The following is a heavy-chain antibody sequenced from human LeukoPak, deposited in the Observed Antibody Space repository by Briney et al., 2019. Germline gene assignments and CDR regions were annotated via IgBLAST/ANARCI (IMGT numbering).Heavy chain of an antibody. Sequence: ASVKVSCKASGYTVTSYYMHWVRQAPGQGLEWMGILNPSGGSTSYAQKFQGRATLTRATSTSTVYMELSSLRSEDTAVYYCARLPYYDSDIWGQGTMVTVSS. CDR3: ARLPYYDSDI. J-gene: IGHJ3*02. CDR2: LNPSGGST. CDR1: GYTVTSYY. D-gene: IGHD3-22*01. V-gene: IGHV1-46*01.